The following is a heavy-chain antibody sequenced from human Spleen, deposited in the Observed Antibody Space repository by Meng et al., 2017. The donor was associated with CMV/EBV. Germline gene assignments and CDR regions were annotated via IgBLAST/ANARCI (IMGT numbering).Heavy chain of an antibody. D-gene: IGHD5-12*01. Sequence: QVQLVQSGSELKKSGASVKVSCKASGYTFTSYALSWVRQAPGQGLEWMGWINTNNAIPTYAQGFTGRFVFSLDTSVSTAYLQISSLKADDTAVYYCARQGWLRSADFDFWGQGTLVTVSS. V-gene: IGHV7-4-1*02. J-gene: IGHJ4*02. CDR2: INTNNAIP. CDR1: GYTFTSYA. CDR3: ARQGWLRSADFDF.